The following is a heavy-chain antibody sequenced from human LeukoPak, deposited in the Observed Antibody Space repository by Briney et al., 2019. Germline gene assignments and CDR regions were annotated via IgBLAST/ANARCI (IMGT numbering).Heavy chain of an antibody. D-gene: IGHD3-10*01. Sequence: GGSLRLSCVVSGFTVSSNYMSWVRQAPGKGLEWVSVIYSSGSTYYADSVKGRFTVSRDNSKNTLYLQMNSLRAEDTAVYYCARDPFGGSGSYYPWGQGTLVTVSS. CDR2: IYSSGST. V-gene: IGHV3-53*01. CDR3: ARDPFGGSGSYYP. CDR1: GFTVSSNY. J-gene: IGHJ5*02.